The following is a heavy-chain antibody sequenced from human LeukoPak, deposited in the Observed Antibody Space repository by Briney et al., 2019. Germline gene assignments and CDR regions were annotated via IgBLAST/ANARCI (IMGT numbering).Heavy chain of an antibody. Sequence: GASVNVSCKASGYSFTNYAFNWVRQAPGQGLEWMGWISAYAGGTYYSQKFRGRVTMTTDTSTTTAYMELRTLRSDDTATYYCARVDYGANAYWGQGTLVTVSS. CDR1: GYSFTNYA. J-gene: IGHJ4*02. CDR2: ISAYAGGT. CDR3: ARVDYGANAY. D-gene: IGHD4/OR15-4a*01. V-gene: IGHV1-18*01.